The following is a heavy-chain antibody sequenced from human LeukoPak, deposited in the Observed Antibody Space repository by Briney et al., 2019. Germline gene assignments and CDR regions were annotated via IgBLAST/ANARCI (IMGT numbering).Heavy chain of an antibody. V-gene: IGHV4-59*01. CDR1: GGSISHYY. CDR3: ARHSGSFYWYFDV. J-gene: IGHJ2*01. CDR2: IYHSGPT. Sequence: SKTLSLTCTVPGGSISHYYWSWIRQPPGKGLGWIGFIYHSGPTRYNPSLKSRLSISLDTSKNQFSLSLKSVTAADTAMYFCARHSGSFYWYFDVWGRGSLVTVSS. D-gene: IGHD3-22*01.